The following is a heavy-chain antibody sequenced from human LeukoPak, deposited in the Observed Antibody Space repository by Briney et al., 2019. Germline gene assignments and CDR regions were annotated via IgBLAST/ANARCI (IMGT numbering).Heavy chain of an antibody. CDR3: ARDPATGYSYGENYYYYMDV. CDR1: GFTFSSYA. J-gene: IGHJ6*03. CDR2: ISYDGSNK. V-gene: IGHV3-30-3*01. D-gene: IGHD5-18*01. Sequence: GGSLRLSCAASGFTFSSYAMHWVRQAPGKGLEWVAVISYDGSNKYYADSVKGRFTISRDNSKNTLYLQMNSLRAEDTAVYYCARDPATGYSYGENYYYYMDVWGKGTTVTVSS.